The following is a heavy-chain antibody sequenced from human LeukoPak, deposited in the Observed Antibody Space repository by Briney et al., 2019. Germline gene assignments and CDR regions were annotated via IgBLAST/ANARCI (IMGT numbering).Heavy chain of an antibody. CDR2: ISYDGSNK. V-gene: IGHV3-30-3*01. CDR3: AKDWGHWYFDL. CDR1: GFTFSSYA. J-gene: IGHJ2*01. Sequence: GRSLRLSCAASGFTFSSYAMHWVRQAPGKGLEWVTVISYDGSNKYYADSVKGRFTISRDNSKNTLYLQMNSLRDEDTAVYYCAKDWGHWYFDLWGRGTLVTVSS. D-gene: IGHD3-16*01.